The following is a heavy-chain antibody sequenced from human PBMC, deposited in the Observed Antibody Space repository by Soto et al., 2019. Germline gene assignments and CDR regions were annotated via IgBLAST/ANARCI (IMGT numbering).Heavy chain of an antibody. CDR3: VKDGSSGWPYYYGMDV. J-gene: IGHJ6*02. CDR1: GFTFSSYG. D-gene: IGHD6-19*01. V-gene: IGHV3-30*18. Sequence: QVQLVESGGGVVQPGRSLRLSCAASGFTFSSYGMHWVRQAPGKGLEWVAVISYDGSNKYYADSLKGRVTVSRDNSKNTLYLQMSSLRAEDTAVYYCVKDGSSGWPYYYGMDVWGQGTTVTVSS. CDR2: ISYDGSNK.